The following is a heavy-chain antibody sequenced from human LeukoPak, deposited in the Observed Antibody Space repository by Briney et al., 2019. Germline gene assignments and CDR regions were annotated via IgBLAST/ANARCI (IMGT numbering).Heavy chain of an antibody. Sequence: GGSLRLSCAAPGFTFSSYGMHWVRQAPGKGLEWVAVISYDGSNKYYADSVKGRFTISRDNSKNTLYLQMNSLRAEDTAVYYCAKTAVRTATAVDAFDIWGQGTMVTVSS. CDR2: ISYDGSNK. D-gene: IGHD4-17*01. CDR1: GFTFSSYG. J-gene: IGHJ3*02. V-gene: IGHV3-30*18. CDR3: AKTAVRTATAVDAFDI.